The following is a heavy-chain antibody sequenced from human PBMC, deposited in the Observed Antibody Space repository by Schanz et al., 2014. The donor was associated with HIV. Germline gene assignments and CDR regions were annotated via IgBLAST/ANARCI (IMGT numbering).Heavy chain of an antibody. CDR1: RFTFSSFA. Sequence: VQLLESGGGLVQPGGSLRLSCAASRFTFSSFAMSWVRQAPGKGLEWVAGIWPDGNKKYFADFVKGRFTISRDNSKNTLYLQMSSLRAEDTAVYYCARDHLVVVTAILDYWGQGTLVTVSS. D-gene: IGHD2-21*02. V-gene: IGHV3-33*08. J-gene: IGHJ4*02. CDR3: ARDHLVVVTAILDY. CDR2: IWPDGNKK.